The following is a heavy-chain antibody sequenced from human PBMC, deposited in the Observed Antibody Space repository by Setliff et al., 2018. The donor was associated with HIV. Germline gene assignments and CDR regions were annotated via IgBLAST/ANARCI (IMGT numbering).Heavy chain of an antibody. J-gene: IGHJ4*02. D-gene: IGHD2-21*02. CDR2: IYTSGST. Sequence: SETLSLTCTVSGGSISSGTYYWSWIRQPAGKGLEWIGRIYTSGSTNYNPSLKTRVTLSVDTSKNQFSLKLSSVTAADTAVYYCAAGYCGGDCYSRQSYFDYWGQGTLVTVSS. CDR1: GGSISSGTYY. V-gene: IGHV4-61*02. CDR3: AAGYCGGDCYSRQSYFDY.